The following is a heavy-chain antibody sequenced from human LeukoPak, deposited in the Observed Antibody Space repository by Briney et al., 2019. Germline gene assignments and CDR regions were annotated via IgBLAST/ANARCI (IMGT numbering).Heavy chain of an antibody. D-gene: IGHD1-26*01. Sequence: GGSLRLSCVASGFTFEDYAMYWVRQAPGKGLEWVSSISWNSGNIDYADSVKGRFTISRDNAKNSLYLQMNSLRAEDTALYYCAKDMGHVGVALDWGQGTLVTVSS. CDR3: AKDMGHVGVALD. V-gene: IGHV3-9*01. CDR1: GFTFEDYA. CDR2: ISWNSGNI. J-gene: IGHJ4*02.